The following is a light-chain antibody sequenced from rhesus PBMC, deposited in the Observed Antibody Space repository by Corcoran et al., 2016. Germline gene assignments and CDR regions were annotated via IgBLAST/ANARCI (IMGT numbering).Light chain of an antibody. CDR3: QQSSNLFT. CDR1: QSVGSY. CDR2: CAS. J-gene: IGKJ3*01. V-gene: IGKV3-24*04. Sequence: ETVVTQSPATLSLSPGERATLSCRASQSVGSYLAWYQQKPGQAPRLLIYCASSRATGIPDRFSGSGSGTDFPLTISSLEPENVGVYYCQQSSNLFTFGPGTKLDIK.